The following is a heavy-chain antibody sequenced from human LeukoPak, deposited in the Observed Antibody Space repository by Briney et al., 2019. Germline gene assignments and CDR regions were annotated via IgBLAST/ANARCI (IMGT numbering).Heavy chain of an antibody. J-gene: IGHJ4*02. Sequence: GGSLRLSCAASGFTFSSYAMHWVRQAPGKGLEWVSSISSSSSYIYYADSVKGRFTISRDNAKNSLYLQMNSLRAEDTAVYYCARAVSLGFDWWGQGTLVTVSS. D-gene: IGHD1-14*01. CDR3: ARAVSLGFDW. CDR2: ISSSSSYI. CDR1: GFTFSSYA. V-gene: IGHV3-21*01.